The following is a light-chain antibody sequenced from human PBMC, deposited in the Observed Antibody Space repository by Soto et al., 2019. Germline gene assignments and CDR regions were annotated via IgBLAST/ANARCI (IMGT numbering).Light chain of an antibody. CDR2: GAS. J-gene: IGKJ4*01. CDR1: QSVSSN. Sequence: EILMTQSPATLSVSPGERATLSCRASQSVSSNLAWYQQKPGQTPRLLIYGASTRATGIPARFSGSGSGTAVTNTISSLQSEDFAVYYGQQYNTWPPLTFGGGTKVEIK. CDR3: QQYNTWPPLT. V-gene: IGKV3-15*01.